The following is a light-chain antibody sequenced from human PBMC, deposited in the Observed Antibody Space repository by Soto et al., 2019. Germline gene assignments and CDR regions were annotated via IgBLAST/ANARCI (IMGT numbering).Light chain of an antibody. Sequence: EIVLTQSPATLSVSPVERATLSCRASHSVSSNLAWYQQRPGQAPRLLIYGASNRATGIPDRFSGSGSGTDFTLTISRLEPEDFAVYYCQQYGSSGTFGQGTKVDIK. CDR2: GAS. V-gene: IGKV3-20*01. CDR3: QQYGSSGT. CDR1: HSVSSN. J-gene: IGKJ1*01.